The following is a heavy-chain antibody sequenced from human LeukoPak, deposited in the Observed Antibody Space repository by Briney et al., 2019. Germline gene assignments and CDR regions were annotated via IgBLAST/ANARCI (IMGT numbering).Heavy chain of an antibody. D-gene: IGHD3-22*01. CDR1: GGSISSYY. Sequence: SSETLSLTCTVSGGSISSYYWSWIRQPPGKGLEWIGYIYYSGTTNYNPSLKSRVTISVDTSKNQFSLKLSSVTAADTAVYYCARGDSSGYKLGAFDIWGQGTMVTVSS. V-gene: IGHV4-59*08. CDR2: IYYSGTT. CDR3: ARGDSSGYKLGAFDI. J-gene: IGHJ3*02.